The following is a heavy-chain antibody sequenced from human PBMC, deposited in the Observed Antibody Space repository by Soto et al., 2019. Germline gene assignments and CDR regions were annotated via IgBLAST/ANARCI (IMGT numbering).Heavy chain of an antibody. V-gene: IGHV4-34*01. CDR2: INHSGST. CDR3: ARDRGYCTNGVCSYYYYGMDV. J-gene: IGHJ6*02. Sequence: SETLSLTCAVYGGSFSGYYWSWIRQPPGKGLEWIGEINHSGSTNYNPSLKSRVTISVDKSKNQFSLKLSSVTAADTAVYYCARDRGYCTNGVCSYYYYGMDVWGQGTTVTVSS. CDR1: GGSFSGYY. D-gene: IGHD2-8*01.